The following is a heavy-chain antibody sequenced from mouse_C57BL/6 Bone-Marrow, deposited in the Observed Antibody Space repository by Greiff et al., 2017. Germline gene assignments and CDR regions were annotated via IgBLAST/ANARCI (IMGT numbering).Heavy chain of an antibody. CDR3: ARIFITTVVATGAY. J-gene: IGHJ3*01. V-gene: IGHV1-81*01. CDR2: IYPRSGNT. CDR1: GYTFTSYG. D-gene: IGHD1-1*01. Sequence: VQLQQSGAELARPGASVKLSCKASGYTFTSYGISWVKQRTGQGLEWIGEIYPRSGNTYYNEKFKGKATLTADKSSSTAYMELRSLTSEDSAVYFCARIFITTVVATGAYWGQGTLVTVSA.